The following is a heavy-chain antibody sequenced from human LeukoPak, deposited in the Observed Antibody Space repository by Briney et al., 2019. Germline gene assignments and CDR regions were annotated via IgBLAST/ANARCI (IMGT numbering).Heavy chain of an antibody. J-gene: IGHJ4*02. D-gene: IGHD4-17*01. Sequence: GASVKVSCKASGYTFSTYGISWVRQAPGQGLEWMGWISGYNGNTNYAQKLQGRVTMTTDTSTSTAYMELRSLRSDDTAVYYCARRHDYGDPPYFDYWGQGTLVTVSS. CDR3: ARRHDYGDPPYFDY. V-gene: IGHV1-18*01. CDR1: GYTFSTYG. CDR2: ISGYNGNT.